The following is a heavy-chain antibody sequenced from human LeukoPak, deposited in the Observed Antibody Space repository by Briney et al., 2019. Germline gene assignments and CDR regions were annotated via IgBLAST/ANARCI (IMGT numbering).Heavy chain of an antibody. Sequence: SETLSLTCAVSGYSISSGYYWGWIRQPPGKGLEWIGSIYHIGSTYYNPSLKSRVTISVDTSKNQFSLKLSSVTAADTAVYYCARHRRGVHTYYDILTGYSTHDYWGQGTLVTVSS. CDR3: ARHRRGVHTYYDILTGYSTHDY. J-gene: IGHJ4*02. CDR2: IYHIGST. V-gene: IGHV4-38-2*01. CDR1: GYSISSGYY. D-gene: IGHD3-9*01.